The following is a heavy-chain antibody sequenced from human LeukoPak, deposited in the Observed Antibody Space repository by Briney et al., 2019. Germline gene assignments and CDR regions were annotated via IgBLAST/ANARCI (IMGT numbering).Heavy chain of an antibody. CDR3: AKGQYCGGDCYPPEYFQH. J-gene: IGHJ1*01. V-gene: IGHV3-23*01. CDR2: ISGSGGST. CDR1: GFTFSSYA. D-gene: IGHD2-21*02. Sequence: PGGSLRLSCAASGFTFSSYAMSWVRQAPGKGLEWVSAISGSGGSTYYADSVKGRFTISRDNSKNTLYLQMNSLRAEDTAVYYCAKGQYCGGDCYPPEYFQHWGQGTLVTVSS.